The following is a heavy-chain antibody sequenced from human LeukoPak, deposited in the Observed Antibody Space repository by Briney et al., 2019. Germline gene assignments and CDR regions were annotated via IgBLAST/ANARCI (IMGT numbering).Heavy chain of an antibody. J-gene: IGHJ5*02. CDR1: GGTFSSYA. D-gene: IGHD2-8*01. CDR2: IIPILGIA. CDR3: AREGCTNGVCYTSWFDP. V-gene: IGHV1-69*04. Sequence: ASMKVSCKASGGTFSSYAISWVRQAPGQGLEWMGRIIPILGIANYAQKFQGRVTITTDESTSTAYMELRSLRSEDTAVYYCAREGCTNGVCYTSWFDPWGQGTLVTVSS.